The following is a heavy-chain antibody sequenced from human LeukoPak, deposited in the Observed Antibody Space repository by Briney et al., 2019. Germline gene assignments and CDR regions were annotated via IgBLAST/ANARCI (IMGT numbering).Heavy chain of an antibody. V-gene: IGHV1-24*01. D-gene: IGHD4-17*01. Sequence: GASVKVSCKVSGYTLTELSMHWVRQAPGKGLEWMGGFDPEDGETIYAQKFQGRVTMTEDTSTDTAYMELSSLRSEDTAVYYCATAITPDYGDKRWTFDYWGQGTLVTVSS. CDR1: GYTLTELS. CDR2: FDPEDGET. J-gene: IGHJ4*02. CDR3: ATAITPDYGDKRWTFDY.